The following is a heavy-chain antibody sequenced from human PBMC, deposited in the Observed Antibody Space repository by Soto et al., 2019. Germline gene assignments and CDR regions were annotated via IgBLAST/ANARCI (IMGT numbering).Heavy chain of an antibody. D-gene: IGHD2-15*01. J-gene: IGHJ4*02. CDR1: GFTFSGYA. Sequence: EVQLLESGGGLVQPGGSLRLSCAASGFTFSGYAMSWVRQPPGKGLEWVSAISGSGGSTYYADSVKGRFTISRDNSKNTLYLQMNSLRAEDTAVYYCAKDQYCSGDSCYLDYWGQGTLVTVSS. CDR3: AKDQYCSGDSCYLDY. V-gene: IGHV3-23*01. CDR2: ISGSGGST.